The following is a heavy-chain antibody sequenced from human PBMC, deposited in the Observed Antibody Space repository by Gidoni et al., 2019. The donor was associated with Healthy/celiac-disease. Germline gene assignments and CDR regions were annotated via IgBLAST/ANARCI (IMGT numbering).Heavy chain of an antibody. CDR1: GGTFSSYA. J-gene: IGHJ6*02. D-gene: IGHD4-4*01. V-gene: IGHV1-69*01. Sequence: QVQLVQSGAEVKKPGSSVKVSCKASGGTFSSYAISWVRQAPGQGLEWMGGIIPIFGTANYAQKFQGRVTITADESTSTAYMELSSLRSEDTAVYYCARADYSKSFWYYYYYGMDVWGQGTTVTVSS. CDR3: ARADYSKSFWYYYYYGMDV. CDR2: IIPIFGTA.